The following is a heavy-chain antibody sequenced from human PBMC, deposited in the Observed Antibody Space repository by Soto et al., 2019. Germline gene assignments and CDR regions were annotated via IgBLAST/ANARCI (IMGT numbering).Heavy chain of an antibody. CDR1: GYTFTSYG. V-gene: IGHV1-18*01. J-gene: IGHJ5*02. CDR2: IIAYNGNT. CDR3: ARVKGSDYHNWLDP. Sequence: ASVKVSCKASGYTFTSYGISWVRQAPGQGLEWMGWIIAYNGNTNYAQKLQGRVTMTTDTSTSTAYMELRSLRSDDTAVYYCARVKGSDYHNWLDPWGQGTLVTVYS. D-gene: IGHD3-22*01.